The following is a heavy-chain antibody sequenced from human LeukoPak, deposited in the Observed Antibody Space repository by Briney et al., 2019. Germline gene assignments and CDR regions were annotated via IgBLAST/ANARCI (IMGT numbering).Heavy chain of an antibody. CDR1: GGSISSYY. D-gene: IGHD2-8*01. V-gene: IGHV4-4*07. CDR3: ARAIVPLPNWYFDL. CDR2: IYTSGST. Sequence: SETLSLTCTVSGGSISSYYWSWIRQPAGKGLEWIGRIYTSGSTNYNPSLKSRVTMSVDTSKNQFSLKLSTVTAADTAVYYCARAIVPLPNWYFDLWGRGTLVTVSS. J-gene: IGHJ2*01.